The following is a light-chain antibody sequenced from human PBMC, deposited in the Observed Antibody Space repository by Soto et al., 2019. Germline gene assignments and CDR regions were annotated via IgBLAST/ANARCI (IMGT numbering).Light chain of an antibody. CDR2: DAS. Sequence: EIVLTQSPATLSLSPGERATLSCRASQSVSSYLAWYQQKPGQAPRLLIYDASNRATGIPARFSGSGSGTDFTLTISSLEPEDFATYYCQQSYSTLRFTFGPGTKVDIK. J-gene: IGKJ3*01. V-gene: IGKV3-11*01. CDR1: QSVSSY. CDR3: QQSYSTLRFT.